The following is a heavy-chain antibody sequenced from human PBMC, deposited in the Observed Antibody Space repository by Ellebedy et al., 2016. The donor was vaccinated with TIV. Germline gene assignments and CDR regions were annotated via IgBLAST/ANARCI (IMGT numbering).Heavy chain of an antibody. V-gene: IGHV4-59*12. D-gene: IGHD6-19*01. CDR2: IYYSGST. CDR3: ARASVAGHNWFDP. CDR1: GGSISSYY. Sequence: SETLSLXXTVSGGSISSYYWSWIRQPPGKGLEWIGYIYYSGSTNYNPSLKSRVTISVDTSKNQFSLKLSSVTAADTAVYYCARASVAGHNWFDPWGQGTLVTVSS. J-gene: IGHJ5*02.